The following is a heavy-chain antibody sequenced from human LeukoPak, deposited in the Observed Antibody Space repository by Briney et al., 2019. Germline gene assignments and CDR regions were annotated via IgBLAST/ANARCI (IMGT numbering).Heavy chain of an antibody. Sequence: SETLSLTCAVYGGSCSGYYWSWIRQPPGKGLEWIGEINHSGSTNYNPSLKSRVTISVDTSKNQFSLKLSSVTAADTAVYYCARSAYYDYVWGSYRVAYFDYWGQGTLVTVSS. CDR2: INHSGST. D-gene: IGHD3-16*02. J-gene: IGHJ4*02. V-gene: IGHV4-34*01. CDR3: ARSAYYDYVWGSYRVAYFDY. CDR1: GGSCSGYY.